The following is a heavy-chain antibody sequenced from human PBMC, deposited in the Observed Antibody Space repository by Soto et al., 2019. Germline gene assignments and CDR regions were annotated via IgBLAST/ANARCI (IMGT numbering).Heavy chain of an antibody. CDR3: ARGHGPGPYYYYYMDV. D-gene: IGHD2-8*02. V-gene: IGHV1-3*01. J-gene: IGHJ6*03. Sequence: GASVKVSCKASGYTFTSYAMHWVRQAPGQRLEWMGWINAGNGNTKYSQKFQGRVTITRDTSASTAYMELSSLRSEDTAVYYCARGHGPGPYYYYYMDVWGKGTTVTVSS. CDR2: INAGNGNT. CDR1: GYTFTSYA.